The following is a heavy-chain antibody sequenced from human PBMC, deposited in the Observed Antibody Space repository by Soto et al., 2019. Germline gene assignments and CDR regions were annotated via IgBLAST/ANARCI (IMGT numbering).Heavy chain of an antibody. J-gene: IGHJ4*02. V-gene: IGHV1-69*02. D-gene: IGHD3-10*01. CDR3: ARAVRGVIN. Sequence: GASVKVSCKASGGTFSSYTISWVRQAPGQGLEWMGRIIPVLGIANYAQKFQGRVTITADKSTSTAYMELSSLRSKDTAVYYCARAVRGVINWGQGTLVTVSS. CDR1: GGTFSSYT. CDR2: IIPVLGIA.